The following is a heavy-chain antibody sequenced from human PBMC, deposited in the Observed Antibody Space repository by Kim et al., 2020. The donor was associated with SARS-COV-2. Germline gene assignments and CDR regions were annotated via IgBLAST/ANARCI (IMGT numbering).Heavy chain of an antibody. CDR3: ARDRLISGKTFYYYGMDV. CDR2: INTYNDDT. D-gene: IGHD1-20*01. J-gene: IGHJ6*02. V-gene: IGHV1-18*01. Sequence: ASVKVSCKASGYTFTSYGISWVRQAPGQGLEWMGWINTYNDDTNSAQKLQGRVTMTTDTSTSTAYMELRSLRSDDTAVYYCARDRLISGKTFYYYGMDVWGQGTTVPVSS. CDR1: GYTFTSYG.